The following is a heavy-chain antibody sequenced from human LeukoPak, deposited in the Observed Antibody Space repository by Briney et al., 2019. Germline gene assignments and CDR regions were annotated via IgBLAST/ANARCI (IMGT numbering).Heavy chain of an antibody. V-gene: IGHV3-30*04. CDR1: GFSFSSYA. Sequence: GGSLRLSCAASGFSFSSYAMHWFRQAPGKGLEWMALISYDVSIIYYADSVRGRFTISRDNSKDTLYLQMNSLRAEDTAVYYCARSTCSGGSCYDYFDYWGQGTLVTVSS. J-gene: IGHJ4*02. CDR2: ISYDVSII. D-gene: IGHD2-15*01. CDR3: ARSTCSGGSCYDYFDY.